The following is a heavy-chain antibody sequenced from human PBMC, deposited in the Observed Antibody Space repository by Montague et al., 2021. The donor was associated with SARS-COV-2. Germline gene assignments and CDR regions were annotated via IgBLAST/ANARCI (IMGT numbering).Heavy chain of an antibody. CDR2: IYYSGST. V-gene: IGHV4-61*01. CDR1: GGSVSSGSYY. J-gene: IGHJ6*02. CDR3: ARDPWRITIFGVVTRYGMDV. Sequence: SETLSLTCIVSGGSVSSGSYYWSWIRQPPGKGLEWIGYIYYSGSTNYNPSLKRRVTISVDTSKNQLSLKLSSVTAADTAVYYCARDPWRITIFGVVTRYGMDVWGQGTTVTVSS. D-gene: IGHD3-3*01.